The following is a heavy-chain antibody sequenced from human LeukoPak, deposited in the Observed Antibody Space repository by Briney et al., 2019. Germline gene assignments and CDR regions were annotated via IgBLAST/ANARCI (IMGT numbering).Heavy chain of an antibody. J-gene: IGHJ6*03. Sequence: GASVKVSCKASGYTFTSYGISWVRQAPGQGLEWMGWISAYKGNTNYAQKLQGRVTMTTDTSTSTAYMELRSLRSDDTAVYYCARSGYCSSTSCYGLGRYYYYMDVWGKGTTVTVSS. CDR3: ARSGYCSSTSCYGLGRYYYYMDV. CDR1: GYTFTSYG. D-gene: IGHD2-2*01. V-gene: IGHV1-18*01. CDR2: ISAYKGNT.